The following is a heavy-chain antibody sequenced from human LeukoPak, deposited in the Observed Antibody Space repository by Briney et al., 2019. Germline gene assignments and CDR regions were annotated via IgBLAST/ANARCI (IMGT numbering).Heavy chain of an antibody. CDR1: GYSISSGYY. CDR3: ARHGSISVAGFY. Sequence: SETLSLTRAVSGYSISSGYYWGWIRQPPGKGLEWIGSIYHSGSTYYNPSLKSRVTISVDTSKNQFSLKLSSVTAADTAVYYCARHGSISVAGFYWGQGTLVTVSS. J-gene: IGHJ4*02. V-gene: IGHV4-38-2*01. CDR2: IYHSGST. D-gene: IGHD6-19*01.